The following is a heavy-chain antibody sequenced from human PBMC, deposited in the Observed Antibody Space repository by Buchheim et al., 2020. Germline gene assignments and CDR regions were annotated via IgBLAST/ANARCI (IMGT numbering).Heavy chain of an antibody. J-gene: IGHJ6*02. D-gene: IGHD6-13*01. V-gene: IGHV3-21*01. CDR2: ISSSSSYI. CDR1: GFTFSSYS. Sequence: EVQLVESGGGLVKPGGSLRLSCAASGFTFSSYSMNWVRQAPGKGLEWVSSISSSSSYIYYADSVKGRFTISRNKAKHSLYLQMNSLRAEDTAVYYCARDLIAAAGTNYYYGMDVWGQGTT. CDR3: ARDLIAAAGTNYYYGMDV.